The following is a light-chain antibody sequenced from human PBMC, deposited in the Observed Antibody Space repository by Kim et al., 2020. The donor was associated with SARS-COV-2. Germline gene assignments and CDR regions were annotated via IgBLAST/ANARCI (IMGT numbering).Light chain of an antibody. V-gene: IGLV2-8*01. CDR3: TSNTGTNNFVV. J-gene: IGLJ1*01. Sequence: QSVTISCTGTSSAVDAFNYVSWYQQHPGKAPKVLIYEVSKRPSGVPDRFSGSKSGNTASLTVSGLQAEDEAEYYCTSNTGTNNFVVFGTGTKVTVL. CDR2: EVS. CDR1: SSAVDAFNY.